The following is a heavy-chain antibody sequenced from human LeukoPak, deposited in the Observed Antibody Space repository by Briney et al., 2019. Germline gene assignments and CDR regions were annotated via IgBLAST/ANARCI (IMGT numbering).Heavy chain of an antibody. CDR3: ARDATYSSSWYLYFQH. V-gene: IGHV3-30-3*01. CDR1: GFTFSSYA. Sequence: GGSLRLSCAASGFTFSSYAMHWVRQAPGKGLEWVAVISYDGSNKYYADSVKGRFTISRDNSKNTLYLQMNSLRAEDTAVYYCARDATYSSSWYLYFQHWGQGTLVTVSS. D-gene: IGHD6-13*01. J-gene: IGHJ1*01. CDR2: ISYDGSNK.